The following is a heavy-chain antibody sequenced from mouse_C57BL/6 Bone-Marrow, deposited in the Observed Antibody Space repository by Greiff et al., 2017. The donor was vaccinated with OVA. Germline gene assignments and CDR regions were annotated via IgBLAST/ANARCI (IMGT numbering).Heavy chain of an antibody. J-gene: IGHJ2*01. CDR2: IYHRSGNT. CDR1: GYTFTSYW. CDR3: AREATVVAPFDY. Sequence: VQLQESGAELVKPGASVKVSCKASGYTFTSYWMHWVKQRPGQGLEWIGEIYHRSGNTYYNEKFKGKATLTADKSSSTAYMELRSLTSEDSAVYFCAREATVVAPFDYWGQGTTLTVSS. V-gene: IGHV1-81*01. D-gene: IGHD1-1*01.